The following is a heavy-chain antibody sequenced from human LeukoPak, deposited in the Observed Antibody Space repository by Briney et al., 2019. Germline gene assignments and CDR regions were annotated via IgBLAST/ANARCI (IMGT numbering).Heavy chain of an antibody. CDR2: INSDGSST. CDR3: ARDRPLLAFDM. V-gene: IGHV3-74*01. J-gene: IGHJ3*02. CDR1: GFTFSSYW. D-gene: IGHD2/OR15-2a*01. Sequence: PGGSLRLSCAASGFTFSSYWMHWVRHVPGKGLVWVSRINSDGSSTSYADSVKGRFTISRDNAKNTLYLQMNSLRAEDTAVYYCARDRPLLAFDMWGQGTMVTVSS.